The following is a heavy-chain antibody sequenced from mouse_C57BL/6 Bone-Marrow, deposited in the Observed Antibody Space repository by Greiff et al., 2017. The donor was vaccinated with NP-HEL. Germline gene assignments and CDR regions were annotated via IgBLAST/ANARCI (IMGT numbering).Heavy chain of an antibody. J-gene: IGHJ3*01. CDR2: ISNGGGST. CDR3: ARLRGNAWFAY. V-gene: IGHV5-12*01. CDR1: GFTFSDYY. Sequence: EVQGVESGGGLVQPGGSLKLSCAASGFTFSDYYMYWVRQTPEKRLEWVAYISNGGGSTYYPDTVKGRFTISRDHAKNTLYLQMNRLKSEDTAMYYYARLRGNAWFAYWGQEALVTVYA.